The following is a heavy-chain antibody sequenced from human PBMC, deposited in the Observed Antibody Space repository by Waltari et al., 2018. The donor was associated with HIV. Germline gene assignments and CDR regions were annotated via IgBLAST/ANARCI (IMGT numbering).Heavy chain of an antibody. CDR2: MNPNSGNT. J-gene: IGHJ4*02. V-gene: IGHV1-8*01. CDR1: GYTFTSYD. CDR3: ARGRLYYYGSGSFGFDY. D-gene: IGHD3-10*01. Sequence: QVQLVQSGAEVKKPGASVKVSCKASGYTFTSYDINWVRQATGQGLEWMGWMNPNSGNTGYAQKFQGRVTMTRNTSISTAYMELSSLRSEDTAVYYCARGRLYYYGSGSFGFDYWGQGTLVTVSS.